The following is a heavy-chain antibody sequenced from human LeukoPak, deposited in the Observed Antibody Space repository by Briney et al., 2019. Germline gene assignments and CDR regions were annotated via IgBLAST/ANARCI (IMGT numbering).Heavy chain of an antibody. V-gene: IGHV3-53*01. CDR2: IYSGGST. CDR3: VRARGAGPGAHFGY. Sequence: GGSLRLSCAASGFTVSSNYMSWVRQAPGKGLEWVSVIYSGGSTYYADSVKGRFTISRDNSKNTLYLQMNSLRAEDAAAYYCVRARGAGPGAHFGYWGQGTLVTVSS. D-gene: IGHD3-10*01. J-gene: IGHJ4*02. CDR1: GFTVSSNY.